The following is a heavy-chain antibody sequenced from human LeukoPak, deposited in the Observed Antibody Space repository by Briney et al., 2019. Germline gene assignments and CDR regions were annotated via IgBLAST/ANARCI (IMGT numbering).Heavy chain of an antibody. J-gene: IGHJ6*02. Sequence: GASVKVSCKASGYTFTSYGISWVRQAPGQGLEWMGWISAYNGNTNYAQKLQGRVTMTTDTSTSTAYMELRSLRSDDTAVYYCAGDRGYGSETLYYYGMDVWGQGTTVTVSS. D-gene: IGHD3-10*01. CDR3: AGDRGYGSETLYYYGMDV. CDR1: GYTFTSYG. CDR2: ISAYNGNT. V-gene: IGHV1-18*01.